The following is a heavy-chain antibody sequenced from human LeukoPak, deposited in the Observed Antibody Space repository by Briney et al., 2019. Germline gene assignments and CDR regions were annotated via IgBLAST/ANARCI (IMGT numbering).Heavy chain of an antibody. V-gene: IGHV3-7*03. CDR2: IGQDGSEK. J-gene: IGHJ4*02. Sequence: PGGSLRLSCAASGSTFSNYWMSWVRQAPGQGLEWVAKIGQDGSEKYYVDSVKGRFTISRDNAKNSLYLQMNSLRAEDTAVYYCAGPYDDHEDDWGQGTLVTVSS. CDR1: GSTFSNYW. D-gene: IGHD3-3*01. CDR3: AGPYDDHEDD.